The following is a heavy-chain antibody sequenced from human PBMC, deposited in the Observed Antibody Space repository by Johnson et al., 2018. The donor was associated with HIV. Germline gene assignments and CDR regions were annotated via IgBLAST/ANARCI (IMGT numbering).Heavy chain of an antibody. CDR1: GFTFSDYY. V-gene: IGHV3-11*04. D-gene: IGHD3-22*01. CDR3: AREVLGYYYDSRFAFDI. Sequence: VQLVESGGGLVQPGGSLRLSCAASGFTFSDYYMSWIRQAPGKGLARVSYISSSGSTIYYADSVKGRFTFSRDNAKNSLYLQMNSLRAEDTAVYYCAREVLGYYYDSRFAFDIWGQGTMVTVSS. J-gene: IGHJ3*02. CDR2: ISSSGSTI.